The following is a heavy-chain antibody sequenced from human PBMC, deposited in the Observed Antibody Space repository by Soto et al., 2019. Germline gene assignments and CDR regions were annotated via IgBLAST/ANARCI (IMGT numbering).Heavy chain of an antibody. CDR3: ARQITTFGILINALNV. D-gene: IGHD3-3*01. CDR1: GYSFTKYW. J-gene: IGHJ3*01. V-gene: IGHV5-10-1*01. Sequence: PGESLKISCNVSGYSFTKYWIAWVRQMPGKGLEWVGRIDPSDSRAYYSPSFQGRVTISVDRSIATAYLRWSTLEASDTATYYCARQITTFGILINALNVWGQGTMVTVS. CDR2: IDPSDSRA.